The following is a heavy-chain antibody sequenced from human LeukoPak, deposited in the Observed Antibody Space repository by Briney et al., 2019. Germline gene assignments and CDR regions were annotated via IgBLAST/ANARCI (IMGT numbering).Heavy chain of an antibody. CDR1: GFTFSNSW. V-gene: IGHV3-74*01. CDR2: VNSDGKTT. Sequence: PGGSLRLSCAASGFTFSNSWMHWVRQAPGKGLMWVSRVNSDGKTTTYADSVKGRFTIFRDNAQNTLYLQMNSLSAEDTAVYYCARDYPPDWGQGTLITVS. CDR3: ARDYPPD. J-gene: IGHJ4*02.